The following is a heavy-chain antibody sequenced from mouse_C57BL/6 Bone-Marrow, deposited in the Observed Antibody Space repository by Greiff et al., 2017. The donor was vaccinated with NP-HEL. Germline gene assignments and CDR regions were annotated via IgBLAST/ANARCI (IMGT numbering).Heavy chain of an antibody. Sequence: VQVVESGGGLVKPGGSLKLSCAASGFTFSSYAMSWVRQTPEKRLEWVATISDGGSYTYYPDNVKGRFTISRDNAKNNLYLQMSHLKSEDTAMYYCARFITTVGMDYWGQGTSVTVSS. J-gene: IGHJ4*01. V-gene: IGHV5-4*01. D-gene: IGHD1-1*01. CDR3: ARFITTVGMDY. CDR1: GFTFSSYA. CDR2: ISDGGSYT.